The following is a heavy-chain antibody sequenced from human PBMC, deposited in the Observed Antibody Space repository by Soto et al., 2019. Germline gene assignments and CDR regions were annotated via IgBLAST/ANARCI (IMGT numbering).Heavy chain of an antibody. V-gene: IGHV3-30*03. J-gene: IGHJ4*02. D-gene: IGHD3-22*01. CDR3: ARDSFYYDSSGYEYYFDY. CDR1: GFTFSSYG. Sequence: GGSLRLSCAASGFTFSSYGMHWVRQAPGKGLEWVAVISYDGSNKYYADSVKGRFTISRDNSKNTLYLQMNSLRAEDTAVYYCARDSFYYDSSGYEYYFDYWGQGTLVTVSS. CDR2: ISYDGSNK.